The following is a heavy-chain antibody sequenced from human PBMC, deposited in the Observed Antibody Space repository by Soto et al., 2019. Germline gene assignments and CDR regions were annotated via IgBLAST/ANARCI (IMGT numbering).Heavy chain of an antibody. CDR3: ARDCFPGFDYYGMDV. V-gene: IGHV3-21*01. CDR2: ISSSSSYI. CDR1: GFTFSSYS. Sequence: GGSLRLSCAASGFTFSSYSMNWVRQAPGKGLEWVSSISSSSSYIYYADSVKGRFTISRDNAKNSLYLQMNSLRAEDTAVYYCARDCFPGFDYYGMDVWGQGTTVTVSS. J-gene: IGHJ6*02. D-gene: IGHD3-9*01.